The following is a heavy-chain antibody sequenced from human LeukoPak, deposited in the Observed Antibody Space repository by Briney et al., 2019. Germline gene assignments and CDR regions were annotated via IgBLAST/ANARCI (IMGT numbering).Heavy chain of an antibody. D-gene: IGHD6-6*01. J-gene: IGHJ4*02. CDR2: IYPGDSDT. CDR1: GYRFTSYW. CDR3: ARHIFSSSYFDY. Sequence: GESLKISCKVPGYRFTSYWIGWVRQMPGKGLEWMGTIYPGDSDTSHSPSFQGQVTISADQSISTAYLQWSSLKASDTAMYYCARHIFSSSYFDYWGQGTLVTVSS. V-gene: IGHV5-51*01.